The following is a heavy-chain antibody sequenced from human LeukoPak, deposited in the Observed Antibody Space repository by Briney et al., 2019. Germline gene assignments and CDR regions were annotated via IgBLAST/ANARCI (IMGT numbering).Heavy chain of an antibody. V-gene: IGHV4-59*01. CDR3: ARVCTGRLDY. CDR2: IYYSGST. Sequence: SETMSLTCTVSGGSISSYYWSWIRQPPGKGLEWIGYIYYSGSTNYNPSLKSRVTISVDTSKNQFSLKLSSVTAADTAVYYCARVCTGRLDYWGQGTLVTVSS. CDR1: GGSISSYY. J-gene: IGHJ4*02. D-gene: IGHD1-1*01.